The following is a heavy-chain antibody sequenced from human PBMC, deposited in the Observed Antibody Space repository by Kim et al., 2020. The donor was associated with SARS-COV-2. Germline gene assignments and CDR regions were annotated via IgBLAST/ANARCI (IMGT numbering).Heavy chain of an antibody. CDR2: IYYSGST. D-gene: IGHD3-22*01. CDR3: ARRGRITMIVVVTAFDI. J-gene: IGHJ3*02. V-gene: IGHV4-39*01. Sequence: SETLSLTCTVSGGSISSSSYYWGWIRQPPGKGLEWIGSIYYSGSTYYNPSLKSRVTISVDTSKNQFSLKLSSVTAADTAVYYCARRGRITMIVVVTAFDIWGQGTMVTVSS. CDR1: GGSISSSSYY.